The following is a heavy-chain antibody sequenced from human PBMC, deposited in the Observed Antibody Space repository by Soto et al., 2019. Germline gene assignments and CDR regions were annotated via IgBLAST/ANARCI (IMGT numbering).Heavy chain of an antibody. Sequence: QVQLQQWGAGLLKPSETLSLTCAVYGGSFSGYYWSWIRQPPGKGLEWIGEINHSGSTNYNPSLKSRVTISVDTSKNQFSLKLSSVTAADTAVYYCATVRGDPLYWYFDLWGRGTLVTFSS. CDR1: GGSFSGYY. J-gene: IGHJ2*01. CDR2: INHSGST. CDR3: ATVRGDPLYWYFDL. D-gene: IGHD2-21*02. V-gene: IGHV4-34*01.